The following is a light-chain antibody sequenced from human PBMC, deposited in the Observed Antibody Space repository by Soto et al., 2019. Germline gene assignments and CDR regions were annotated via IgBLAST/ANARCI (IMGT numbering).Light chain of an antibody. CDR2: GAS. CDR3: QQYGSSPPT. V-gene: IGKV3-20*01. J-gene: IGKJ1*01. Sequence: EIVLTQSPGTLSLSPGERATLSCRASQSVSSSYVTWYQQKPGQAPRLLIYGASSRATGIPDRFSGSGSGTDFTLIISRLEPGDFAVYYCQQYGSSPPTFGQGTKVEIK. CDR1: QSVSSSY.